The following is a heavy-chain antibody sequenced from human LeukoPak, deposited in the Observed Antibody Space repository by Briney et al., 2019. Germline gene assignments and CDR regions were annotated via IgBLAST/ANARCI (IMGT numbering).Heavy chain of an antibody. J-gene: IGHJ4*02. CDR1: GYTFTSYG. V-gene: IGHV1-18*01. CDR3: ARGSYYYDSSGYWFDY. Sequence: ASVTVSFKASGYTFTSYGISWVRQAPGQGLEWMGWISAYNGNTNYAQELQGRVTMTTDTSTSTAYMELRSLRSDDTAVYYCARGSYYYDSSGYWFDYWGQGTLVTVSS. CDR2: ISAYNGNT. D-gene: IGHD3-22*01.